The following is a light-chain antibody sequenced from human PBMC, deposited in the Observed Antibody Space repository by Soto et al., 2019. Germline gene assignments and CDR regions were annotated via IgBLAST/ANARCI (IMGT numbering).Light chain of an antibody. CDR2: GVS. V-gene: IGLV2-14*01. Sequence: QSASVSGSPGQSITISCTGTSSDVGGYNHVSWYQHPPGRAPKLILFGVSDRPSGVSHRFSGSKSGNTASLTISGLQAEDEADYYCCSYTSLSSVVFGGGTKLTVL. CDR1: SSDVGGYNH. CDR3: CSYTSLSSVV. J-gene: IGLJ2*01.